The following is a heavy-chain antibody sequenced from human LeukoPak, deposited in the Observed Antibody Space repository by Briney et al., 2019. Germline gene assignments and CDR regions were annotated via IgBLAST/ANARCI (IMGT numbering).Heavy chain of an antibody. J-gene: IGHJ4*02. CDR3: ARGYDSSGYQD. D-gene: IGHD3-22*01. V-gene: IGHV4-39*07. Sequence: PSETLSLTCTVSGGSIGSSYYYWGWIRQPPGKGLEWIGSIYYSGSTYYNPSLKSRVTISVDRSKNRFSLKLSSVTAADTAVYYCARGYDSSGYQDWGQGTLVTVSS. CDR2: IYYSGST. CDR1: GGSIGSSYYY.